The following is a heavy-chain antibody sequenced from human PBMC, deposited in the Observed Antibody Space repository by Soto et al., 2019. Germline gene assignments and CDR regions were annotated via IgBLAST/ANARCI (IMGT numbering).Heavy chain of an antibody. CDR3: ARSVFP. CDR1: GGSISSGGYY. CDR2: IYYSGST. V-gene: IGHV4-31*03. D-gene: IGHD3-3*01. J-gene: IGHJ5*02. Sequence: QVQLQESGPGLVKPSQTLSLTCTVSGGSISSGGYYWSWIRQHPGKGLEWIGYIYYSGSTYYNPSPTSRVTIAVDTSKTPFSLTLRSVTAADTAVYYCARSVFPWGQGTLVTVSS.